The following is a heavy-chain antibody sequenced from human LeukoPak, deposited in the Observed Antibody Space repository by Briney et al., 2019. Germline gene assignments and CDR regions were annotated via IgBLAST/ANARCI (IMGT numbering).Heavy chain of an antibody. CDR3: AREKSVEIGFSYVQY. Sequence: KPSETLSLTCTVSGDSISSGGYYWSWIRQHPGKGLEWIGYIYFSGATFYNPSLKSRITISLDTSKQRFSLELKSLTAADTAVYYCAREKSVEIGFSYVQYWGPGTLVTVSS. V-gene: IGHV4-31*03. CDR1: GDSISSGGYY. D-gene: IGHD3-10*02. CDR2: IYFSGAT. J-gene: IGHJ4*02.